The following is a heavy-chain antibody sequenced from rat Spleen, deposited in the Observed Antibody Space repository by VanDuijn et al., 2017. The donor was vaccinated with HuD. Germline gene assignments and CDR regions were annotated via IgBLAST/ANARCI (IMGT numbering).Heavy chain of an antibody. V-gene: IGHV2-30*01. CDR2: MWTGGST. CDR1: GFSLTRFN. J-gene: IGHJ3*01. CDR3: TSPFRWFAY. Sequence: QVQLKESGPGLVQPSQTLSLTCTVSGFSLTRFNVHWVRQPTGKGLEWMGVMWTGGSTDYNSALKSRLSISRDTSKSQVFLKMNSLQTEDTAIYFCTSPFRWFAYWGRGALVTVSS.